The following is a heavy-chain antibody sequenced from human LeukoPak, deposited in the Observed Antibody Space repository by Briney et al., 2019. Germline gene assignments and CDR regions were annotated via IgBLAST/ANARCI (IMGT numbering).Heavy chain of an antibody. Sequence: GASVKVSCKASGYTFTSYAISWVRQAPGQGLEWMGGIIPIFGTANYAQKFQGRVTITTDESTSTAYMELGSLRSEDTAVYYCARGPHPYSGSYAIDYWGQGTLVTVSS. V-gene: IGHV1-69*05. J-gene: IGHJ4*02. D-gene: IGHD1-26*01. CDR2: IIPIFGTA. CDR3: ARGPHPYSGSYAIDY. CDR1: GYTFTSYA.